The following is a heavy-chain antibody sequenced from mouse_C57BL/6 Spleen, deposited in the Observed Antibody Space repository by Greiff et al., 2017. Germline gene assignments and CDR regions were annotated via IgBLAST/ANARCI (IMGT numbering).Heavy chain of an antibody. CDR2: INPNNGGT. D-gene: IGHD1-1*01. V-gene: IGHV1-22*01. CDR3: AREELYYGREGAMDY. CDR1: GYTFTDYN. J-gene: IGHJ4*01. Sequence: DVQLQESGPELVKPGASVKMSCKASGYTFTDYNMHWVKQSHGKSLEWIGYINPNNGGTSYNQKFKGKATLTVNKSSSTAYMELRSLTSEDAAVYYCAREELYYGREGAMDYWGQGTSVTVSS.